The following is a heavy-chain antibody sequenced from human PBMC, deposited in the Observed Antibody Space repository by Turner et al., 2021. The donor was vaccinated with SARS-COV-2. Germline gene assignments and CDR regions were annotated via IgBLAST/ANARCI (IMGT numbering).Heavy chain of an antibody. CDR2: ISSDGSNK. J-gene: IGHJ6*03. V-gene: IGHV3-30*18. Sequence: QVQLVESGGGVVQPGRSLRLSCAVSGFTFSSYGMHWVRQAPGKGLEWMAVISSDGSNKYYADSVKGRFTISRDNSKNTLYLQMSSLRAEDTAVYYCAKCGYQYYHYYYMDVWGKGTTVTVSS. CDR1: GFTFSSYG. CDR3: AKCGYQYYHYYYMDV. D-gene: IGHD6-25*01.